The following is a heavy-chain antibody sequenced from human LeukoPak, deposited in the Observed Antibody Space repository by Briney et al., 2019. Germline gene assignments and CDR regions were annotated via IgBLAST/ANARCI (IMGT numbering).Heavy chain of an antibody. Sequence: GGSLRLSCAASEFTFSSYSMSWVRQAPGKGLDWVSYISSTASSIYYADSVKGRFTISRDNAKNSLYLQMNSLRAEDTAVYYCARDVTYHGGDWFDPWGQGTLVTVSS. J-gene: IGHJ5*02. CDR3: ARDVTYHGGDWFDP. V-gene: IGHV3-48*04. CDR1: EFTFSSYS. D-gene: IGHD4-23*01. CDR2: ISSTASSI.